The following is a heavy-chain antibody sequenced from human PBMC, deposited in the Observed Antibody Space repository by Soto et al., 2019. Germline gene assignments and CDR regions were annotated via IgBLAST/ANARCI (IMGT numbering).Heavy chain of an antibody. J-gene: IGHJ4*02. CDR3: ARDPRGEKSGIAAARFDY. V-gene: IGHV6-1*01. Sequence: SQTLSLTCAISGDSVSSNSAAWNWIRQSPSRGLEWLGRTYYRSKWYNDYAVSVKSRITINPDTSKNQFSLQLNSVTPEDTAVYYCARDPRGEKSGIAAARFDYWGQGTLVTVSS. D-gene: IGHD6-13*01. CDR1: GDSVSSNSAA. CDR2: TYYRSKWYN.